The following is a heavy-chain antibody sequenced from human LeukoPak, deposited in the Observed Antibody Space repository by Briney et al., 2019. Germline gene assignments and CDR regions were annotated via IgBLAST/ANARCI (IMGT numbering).Heavy chain of an antibody. CDR1: GFTFSSYG. D-gene: IGHD6-13*01. CDR3: ARGRAAADLDY. Sequence: GGSLRLSCAASGFTFSSYGMHWVRQAPGKGLEWVAVIWYDGSNKFYADSVKGRFTISRDNSKNTLYLQMNSLRAEDTAVYYCARGRAAADLDYWGQGTLVTVSS. CDR2: IWYDGSNK. V-gene: IGHV3-33*08. J-gene: IGHJ4*02.